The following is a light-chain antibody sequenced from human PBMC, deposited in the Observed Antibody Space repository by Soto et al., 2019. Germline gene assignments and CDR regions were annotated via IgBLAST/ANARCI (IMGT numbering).Light chain of an antibody. V-gene: IGKV3-20*01. CDR1: QGVSSTF. Sequence: EIVLTQSPGTLSLSPGERATLSCRASQGVSSTFLAWYQQKPGQAPRLLIYGASSRATGIPDRFSGSGSGTDFTLTISRLEPEDFAVYFCQHFRDSPPRWAFGQGTKVEIK. CDR2: GAS. CDR3: QHFRDSPPRWA. J-gene: IGKJ1*01.